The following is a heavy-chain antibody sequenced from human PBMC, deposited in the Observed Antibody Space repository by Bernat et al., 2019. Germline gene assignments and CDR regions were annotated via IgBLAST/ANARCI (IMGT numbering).Heavy chain of an antibody. Sequence: QLQLQESGPGLVKPSGTLSLTCAVSGGSISSSNCCSWVRQPPGKGLEWIGESYHSGSTNYNPSIKSRVTISVDKSKNQFSLKVSSVAASDTAGYYCARDSRAFDYWGQGTLVTVSS. CDR2: SYHSGST. CDR3: ARDSRAFDY. V-gene: IGHV4-4*02. J-gene: IGHJ4*02. CDR1: GGSISSSNC. D-gene: IGHD6-13*01.